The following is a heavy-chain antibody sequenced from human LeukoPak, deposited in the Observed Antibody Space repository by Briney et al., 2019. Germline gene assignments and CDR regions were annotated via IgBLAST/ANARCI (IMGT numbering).Heavy chain of an antibody. CDR1: GGSISSHY. CDR2: IYYSGST. CDR3: ATSTTLRLHIFEN. D-gene: IGHD5/OR15-5a*01. Sequence: SETLSLTCTVSGGSISSHYWSWIRQPPGKGLEWIGYIYYSGSTNYNPSLKSRVTISVDTYKNQFSLKLSSVTAADTAVYYCATSTTLRLHIFENWGQGTLVTVSS. J-gene: IGHJ4*02. V-gene: IGHV4-59*11.